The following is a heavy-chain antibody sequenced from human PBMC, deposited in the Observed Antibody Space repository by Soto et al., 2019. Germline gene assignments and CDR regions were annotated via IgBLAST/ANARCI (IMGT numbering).Heavy chain of an antibody. Sequence: QGQLVESGGGVVQPGRSLRLSCTGSEFSFSTFAIHWVRQVPGKGLEWVAVISYDGNNNNYRDSVKGRFTISRDNSKXXVXXQINSLRAEDAALYYCARDAVPAAGTYWAANWFDPWGQGTLVTVSS. CDR1: EFSFSTFA. CDR3: ARDAVPAAGTYWAANWFDP. D-gene: IGHD6-13*01. V-gene: IGHV3-30-3*01. CDR2: ISYDGNNN. J-gene: IGHJ5*02.